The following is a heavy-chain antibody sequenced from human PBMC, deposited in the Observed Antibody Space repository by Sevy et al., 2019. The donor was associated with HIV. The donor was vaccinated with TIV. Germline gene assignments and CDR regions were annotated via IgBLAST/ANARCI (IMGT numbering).Heavy chain of an antibody. Sequence: GGSLRLSCAASGFTFSSYGMHWDRQAPGKGLEWVAFIRYDGSNKYYADSVKGRFTISRDNSKNTLYLQMNSLGAEDTAVYYCAKVGDSSSWYGGYFDYWGQGTLVTVSS. D-gene: IGHD6-13*01. CDR2: IRYDGSNK. CDR1: GFTFSSYG. CDR3: AKVGDSSSWYGGYFDY. J-gene: IGHJ4*02. V-gene: IGHV3-30*02.